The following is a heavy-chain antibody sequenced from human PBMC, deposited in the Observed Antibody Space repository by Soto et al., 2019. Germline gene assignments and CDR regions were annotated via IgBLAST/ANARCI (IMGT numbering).Heavy chain of an antibody. Sequence: QVQLQESGPGLVKPSETLSLTCTVSGGSVSSGSYYWSWIRQPPGKGLEWIGYIYYSGSTNYNPSLKSRANISVDTSKNQFSLKLSSVTAADTAVYYCARAPPTAYGDKIDYFDYWGQGTLVTVSS. D-gene: IGHD4-17*01. CDR2: IYYSGST. J-gene: IGHJ4*02. V-gene: IGHV4-61*01. CDR1: GGSVSSGSYY. CDR3: ARAPPTAYGDKIDYFDY.